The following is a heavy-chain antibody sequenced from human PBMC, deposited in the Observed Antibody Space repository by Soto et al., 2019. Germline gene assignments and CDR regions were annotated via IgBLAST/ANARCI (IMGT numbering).Heavy chain of an antibody. CDR1: GFTFSSYD. CDR3: ARGVDDIDLQPPDV. D-gene: IGHD3-9*01. CDR2: IGTAGDT. Sequence: GGSLRLSCAASGFTFSSYDMHWVRQATGKGLEWVSAIGTAGDTYYPGSVKGRFTISRENAKNSLYLQMNSLRAGDTAVYYCARGVDDIDLQPPDVWGKGTTVTVSS. J-gene: IGHJ6*04. V-gene: IGHV3-13*01.